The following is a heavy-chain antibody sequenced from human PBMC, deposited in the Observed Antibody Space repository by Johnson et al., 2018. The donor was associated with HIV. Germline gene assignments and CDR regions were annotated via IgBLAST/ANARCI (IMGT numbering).Heavy chain of an antibody. J-gene: IGHJ3*02. D-gene: IGHD1-26*01. CDR3: ARFTERYSGSSIPHDAFDI. Sequence: QVQLVESGGGVVQPGRSLRLSCAASGFTFSSYAMHWVRQAPGKGLEWVAVISYDGSNKYYADSVKGRFTISRDNAKNSLYLQMNSLRAEDTALDYCARFTERYSGSSIPHDAFDIWGQGTMVTVSS. CDR1: GFTFSSYA. CDR2: ISYDGSNK. V-gene: IGHV3-30-3*01.